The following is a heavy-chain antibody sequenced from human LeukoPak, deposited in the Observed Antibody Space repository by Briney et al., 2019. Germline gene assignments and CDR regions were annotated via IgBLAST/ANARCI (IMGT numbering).Heavy chain of an antibody. CDR3: ARIECLAARPFPYYYYYYMDV. Sequence: SETLSLTCTVSGGSISSSSYYWGWIRQPPGKGLEWIGSIYYSGSTYYNPSLKSRVTISVDTSKNRFSLKLSSVTAADTAVYYCARIECLAARPFPYYYYYYMDVWGKGTTVTVSS. CDR1: GGSISSSSYY. CDR2: IYYSGST. V-gene: IGHV4-39*07. J-gene: IGHJ6*03. D-gene: IGHD6-6*01.